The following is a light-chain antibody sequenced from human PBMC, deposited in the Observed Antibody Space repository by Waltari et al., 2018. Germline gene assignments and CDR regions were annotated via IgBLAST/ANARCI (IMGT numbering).Light chain of an antibody. V-gene: IGKV1-13*02. CDR3: QQFNSYPLT. Sequence: AIQLTHSPSSLSASVGDRVTITCRASQGISSALAWYQQKPGKAPKLLIYDASSLESGVPSRSSGSGSGTDFTLTISSLQPEDFATYDCQQFNSYPLTFGGGTKVEIK. CDR1: QGISSA. J-gene: IGKJ4*01. CDR2: DAS.